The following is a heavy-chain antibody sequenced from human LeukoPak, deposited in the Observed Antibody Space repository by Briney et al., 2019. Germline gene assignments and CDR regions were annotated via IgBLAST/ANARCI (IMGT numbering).Heavy chain of an antibody. CDR3: ARFYGHFDY. CDR2: IYYSGST. CDR1: GGSISSYY. J-gene: IGHJ4*02. D-gene: IGHD4-17*01. Sequence: SETLSLTCTVSGGSISSYYWSWIRQPPGKGLEWIGYIYYSGSTNYNPSLKSRVTISVDTSKNQFSLKLSSVTAADTTVYYCARFYGHFDYWGQGTLVTVSS. V-gene: IGHV4-59*08.